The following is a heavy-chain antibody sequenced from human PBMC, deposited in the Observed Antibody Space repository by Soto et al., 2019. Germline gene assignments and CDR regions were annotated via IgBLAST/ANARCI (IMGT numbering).Heavy chain of an antibody. CDR2: ISYDGSNK. D-gene: IGHD1-7*01. CDR1: GFTISSYG. Sequence: GWSLRLSCAASGFTISSYGMHWVRQAPGKGLEWVAVISYDGSNKYYADSVKGRFTISRDNSKNTLYLQMNSLRAEDTAVYYCAKDKWRAGTTPGYWGQGTLVTVSS. J-gene: IGHJ4*02. V-gene: IGHV3-30*18. CDR3: AKDKWRAGTTPGY.